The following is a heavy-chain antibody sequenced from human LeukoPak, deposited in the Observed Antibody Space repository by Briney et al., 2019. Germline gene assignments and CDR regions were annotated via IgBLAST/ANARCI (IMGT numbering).Heavy chain of an antibody. CDR3: ARGWDSITMVRGVKPIFYYGMDV. CDR1: GYTFTSYG. V-gene: IGHV1-18*01. Sequence: ASVKVSCKASGYTFTSYGISWVRQAPGQGLEWMGWISAYIGNTNYAQKLQGRVTMTTDTSTSTAYMELRSLRSDDTAVYYCARGWDSITMVRGVKPIFYYGMDVWGQGTTVTVSS. J-gene: IGHJ6*02. D-gene: IGHD3-10*01. CDR2: ISAYIGNT.